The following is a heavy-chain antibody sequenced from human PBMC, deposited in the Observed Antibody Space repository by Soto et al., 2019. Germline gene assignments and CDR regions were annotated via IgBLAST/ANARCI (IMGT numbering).Heavy chain of an antibody. CDR3: ARVVVVIPPGYYYAMDV. D-gene: IGHD3-22*01. CDR2: ITSSSDTI. V-gene: IGHV3-48*02. Sequence: GGSLRLSCAASGFTFSSFHMNWVRQAPGRVLEWVAYITSSSDTIYYSDSVKGRLTISRDNGKNSLFLQMNSLRDEDTAVYYCARVVVVIPPGYYYAMDVWGQGTTVTVSS. CDR1: GFTFSSFH. J-gene: IGHJ6*02.